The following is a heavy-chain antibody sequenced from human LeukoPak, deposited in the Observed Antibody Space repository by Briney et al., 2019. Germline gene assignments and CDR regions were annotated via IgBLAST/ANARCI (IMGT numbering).Heavy chain of an antibody. Sequence: PGGSLRLSCAASGFTFSSYAMSWVRQPPGKGLEWVSAISGSGGSTYYADSVKGRFTISRDNAKNSPYLQMNSLRAEDTAVYYCACRGTLTGYYQHDAFDIWGQGTMVTVSS. V-gene: IGHV3-23*01. CDR2: ISGSGGST. J-gene: IGHJ3*02. CDR1: GFTFSSYA. D-gene: IGHD3-9*01. CDR3: ACRGTLTGYYQHDAFDI.